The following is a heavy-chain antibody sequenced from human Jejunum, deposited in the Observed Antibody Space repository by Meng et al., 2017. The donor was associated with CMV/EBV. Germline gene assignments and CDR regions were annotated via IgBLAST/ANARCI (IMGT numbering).Heavy chain of an antibody. CDR2: ISPHSGGT. Sequence: FIGYYIHWVRQAPGQGLEWMGWISPHSGGTKYAQKFQGRVTMTRDTSISTAYMEVTRLSSDDTAVYYYARENAYCGGACPSSWFDPWGQGTLVTVSS. V-gene: IGHV1-2*02. CDR1: FIGYY. CDR3: ARENAYCGGACPSSWFDP. D-gene: IGHD2-21*01. J-gene: IGHJ5*02.